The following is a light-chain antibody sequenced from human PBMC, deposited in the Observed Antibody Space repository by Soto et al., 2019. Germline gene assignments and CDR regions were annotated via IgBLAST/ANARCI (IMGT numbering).Light chain of an antibody. V-gene: IGLV1-40*01. Sequence: QSLLTQRPSVSEAPGQMVTISCSGSSSNIGAGYDVQWYRQCPGTAPKLIIYANSDRPSGVPDRFSGSKSGTSASLAISGLPSDDEADYYRATWDDSLKGYVFGTG. CDR1: SSNIGAGYD. J-gene: IGLJ1*01. CDR2: ANS. CDR3: ATWDDSLKGYV.